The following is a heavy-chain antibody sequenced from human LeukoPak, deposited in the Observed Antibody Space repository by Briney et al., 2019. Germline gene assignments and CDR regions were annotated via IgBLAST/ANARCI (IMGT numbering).Heavy chain of an antibody. CDR1: GFTFSNYA. J-gene: IGHJ4*02. Sequence: GGSLRLSCAAPGFTFSNYAMTWVRRAPGKGLEWVSGISGIGSSTYYTDSVKGRFTISRDNSKSTLYLQTNSLRAEDTAVYYCAKSFASVDVVATITDYWGQGTLVTVSS. D-gene: IGHD5-12*01. V-gene: IGHV3-23*01. CDR2: ISGIGSST. CDR3: AKSFASVDVVATITDY.